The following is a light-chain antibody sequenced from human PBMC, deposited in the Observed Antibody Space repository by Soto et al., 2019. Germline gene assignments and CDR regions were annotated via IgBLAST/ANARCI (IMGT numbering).Light chain of an antibody. Sequence: EIVLTQSPSTLSVSPWERSTLSFMASQSVSSNLACYQQKPGQAPRLLIYGASSRATGIPDRFSGGGSGTDFTLTISRLEPEDFAVYYCQQYGSSLLTFGGGTKVDTK. J-gene: IGKJ4*01. CDR1: QSVSSN. V-gene: IGKV3-20*01. CDR3: QQYGSSLLT. CDR2: GAS.